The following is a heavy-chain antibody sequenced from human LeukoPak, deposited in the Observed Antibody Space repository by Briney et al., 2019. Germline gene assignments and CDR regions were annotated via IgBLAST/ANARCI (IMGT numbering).Heavy chain of an antibody. Sequence: PGGSLRLSCAVSGFTVSSNYLNWVRQAPGKGLEWVSLLYSDGNTFYADSVKGRFTISRDNSKNTFFLQMNRLRAEDTAVYYCASQLYGGTHLSLAHWGEGTLVTVSS. J-gene: IGHJ4*02. V-gene: IGHV3-66*04. CDR1: GFTVSSNY. D-gene: IGHD4-23*01. CDR3: ASQLYGGTHLSLAH. CDR2: LYSDGNT.